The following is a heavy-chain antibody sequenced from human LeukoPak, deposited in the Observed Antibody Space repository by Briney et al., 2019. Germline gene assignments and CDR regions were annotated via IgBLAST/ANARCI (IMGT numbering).Heavy chain of an antibody. D-gene: IGHD2-21*02. V-gene: IGHV3-15*01. CDR3: TTVWNCGGDCSDAFDI. J-gene: IGHJ3*02. CDR2: IKSRTDGGTA. Sequence: IPGGSLRLSCAASGFTFSKAWMTWVRQAPGKGLEWVGLIKSRTDGGTADYAAPVKGRFTISRDDSKNTLYLQMNSLKTEDTAVYYCTTVWNCGGDCSDAFDIWGQGTMVTVSS. CDR1: GFTFSKAW.